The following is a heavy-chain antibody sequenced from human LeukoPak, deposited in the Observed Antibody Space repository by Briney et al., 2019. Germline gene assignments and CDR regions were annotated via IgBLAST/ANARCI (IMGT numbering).Heavy chain of an antibody. D-gene: IGHD2-8*02. CDR1: GGSINNYY. J-gene: IGHJ5*02. Sequence: SETLSLTCTVSGGSINNYYWSWIRQPPGKGLEWIGYIYYSGSTSYNPSPSLKSRVAISVDTSKNQFFLKLSSVTAADTAVYYCARLDIVLGFLRFDPWGQGTLVTVSS. V-gene: IGHV4-59*01. CDR3: ARLDIVLGFLRFDP. CDR2: IYYSGST.